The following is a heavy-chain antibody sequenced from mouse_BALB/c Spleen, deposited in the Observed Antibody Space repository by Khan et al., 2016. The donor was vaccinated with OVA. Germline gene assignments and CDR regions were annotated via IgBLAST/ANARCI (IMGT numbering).Heavy chain of an antibody. CDR2: IYPGNSDT. CDR3: TRSYDSYYFDY. J-gene: IGHJ2*01. Sequence: EVQLQQSGPVLARPGASVKMSCKASGYSFTNYWMHWVKQRPGQVLEWVGAIYPGNSDTRYNQKFKGKAKLTAVTSASTAYMELSSLTSEDSAVYYCTRSYDSYYFDYWGQGTTLTVSS. V-gene: IGHV1-5*01. D-gene: IGHD2-4*01. CDR1: GYSFTNYW.